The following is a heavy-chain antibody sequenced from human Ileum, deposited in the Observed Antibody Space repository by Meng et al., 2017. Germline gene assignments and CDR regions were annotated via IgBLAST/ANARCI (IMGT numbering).Heavy chain of an antibody. CDR3: ARREVVVTAPDPIYYYYGMDV. CDR2: ISSSGSTI. D-gene: IGHD2-21*02. V-gene: IGHV3-11*04. Sequence: GESLKISCAASGFTFSDYYMSWIRQAPGKGLEWVSYISSSGSTIYYADSVKGRFTISRDNAKNSLYLQMNSLRDEDTAVYYCARREVVVTAPDPIYYYYGMDVWGQGTTVTVSS. J-gene: IGHJ6*02. CDR1: GFTFSDYY.